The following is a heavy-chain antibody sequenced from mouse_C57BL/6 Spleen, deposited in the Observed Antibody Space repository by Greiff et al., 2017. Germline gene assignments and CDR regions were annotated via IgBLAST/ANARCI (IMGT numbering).Heavy chain of an antibody. V-gene: IGHV1-42*01. D-gene: IGHD3-1*01. Sequence: EVQLQQSGPELVKPGASVKISCKASGYSFTGYYMNWVKQSPEKSLEWIGEINPSTGGTTYNQKFKAKATLTVDKSSSTAYMQLKSLTSEDSAVYYCSTGLGDYWGQGTSVTVSS. J-gene: IGHJ4*01. CDR1: GYSFTGYY. CDR3: STGLGDY. CDR2: INPSTGGT.